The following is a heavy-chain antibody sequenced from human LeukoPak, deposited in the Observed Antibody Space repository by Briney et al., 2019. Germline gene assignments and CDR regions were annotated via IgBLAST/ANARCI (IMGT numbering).Heavy chain of an antibody. CDR3: ARFPDY. J-gene: IGHJ4*02. CDR2: IRNKANNYTT. CDR1: GYSFTSHW. Sequence: GESLKISCKGSGYSFTSHWIGWVRQAPGKGLEWVGRIRNKANNYTTEYAASVKGRFTISRDDSKRSLYLQMNSLKTEDTAVYYCARFPDYWGQGTLVTVSS. V-gene: IGHV3-72*01.